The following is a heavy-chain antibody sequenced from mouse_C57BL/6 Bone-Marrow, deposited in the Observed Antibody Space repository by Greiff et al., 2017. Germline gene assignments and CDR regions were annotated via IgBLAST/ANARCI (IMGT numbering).Heavy chain of an antibody. CDR2: IDPSDSYT. CDR3: ARWLLGYFDV. Sequence: QVQLKQPGAELVMPGASVKLSCKASGYTFTSYWMHWVKQRPGQGLEWIGEIDPSDSYTNYNQKFKGKSTLTVDKSSSTAYMQLSSLPSEDSAVYYCARWLLGYFDVWGTGTTVTVSS. CDR1: GYTFTSYW. D-gene: IGHD2-3*01. V-gene: IGHV1-69*01. J-gene: IGHJ1*03.